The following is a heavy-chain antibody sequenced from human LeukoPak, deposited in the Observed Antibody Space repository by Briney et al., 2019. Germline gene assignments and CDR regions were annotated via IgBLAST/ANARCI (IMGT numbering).Heavy chain of an antibody. CDR3: ARMQFVVVPAAIGY. J-gene: IGHJ4*02. V-gene: IGHV1-2*02. D-gene: IGHD2-2*02. CDR2: INPNSGGT. CDR1: GYTFTGYY. Sequence: ASVKVSCKASGYTFTGYYMHWVRQAPGQGLEWMGWINPNSGGTNYAQKFQGRVTMTRDTSISAAYMELSRLRSDDTAMYYCARMQFVVVPAAIGYWGQGTLVTVSS.